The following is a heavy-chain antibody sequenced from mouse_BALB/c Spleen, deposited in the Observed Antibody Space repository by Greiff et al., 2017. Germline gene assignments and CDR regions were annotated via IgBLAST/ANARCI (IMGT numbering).Heavy chain of an antibody. V-gene: IGHV1-54*01. D-gene: IGHD1-1*01. CDR3: ARSRRDYYAMDY. CDR1: GYAFTNYL. CDR2: INPGSGGT. J-gene: IGHJ4*01. Sequence: VQLQQSGAELVRPGTSVKVSCKASGYAFTNYLIEWVKQRPGQGLEWIGVINPGSGGTNYNEKFKGKATLTADKSSSTAYMQLSSLTSEDSAVYYCARSRRDYYAMDYWGQGTSVTVSS.